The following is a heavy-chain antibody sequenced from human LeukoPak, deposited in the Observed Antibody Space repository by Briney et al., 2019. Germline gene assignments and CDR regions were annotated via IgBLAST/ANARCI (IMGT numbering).Heavy chain of an antibody. V-gene: IGHV4-61*02. CDR3: ARVSPTYYDFWSGPLFDY. Sequence: PSQTLSRTCTVSGGSISSGSYYWSWIRQPGGKGLEWIGRIYTSGSTNYNPSLKSRVTISVDTSKNQFSLKLSSVTAADTAVYYCARVSPTYYDFWSGPLFDYWGQGTLVTVSS. J-gene: IGHJ4*02. CDR2: IYTSGST. D-gene: IGHD3-3*01. CDR1: GGSISSGSYY.